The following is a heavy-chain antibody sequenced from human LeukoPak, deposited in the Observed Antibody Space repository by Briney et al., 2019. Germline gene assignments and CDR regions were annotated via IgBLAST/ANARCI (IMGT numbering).Heavy chain of an antibody. Sequence: GGSLRLSCAAPGFTFSSYAMSWVRQAPGKGLEWVSTISSSGGSTYYADSVKGRVTISRDYSKNTLYLQMNSLRAEDTAVYYCAKDGMYSSSSSYYFDYWGQGTLVTASS. V-gene: IGHV3-23*01. CDR3: AKDGMYSSSSSYYFDY. J-gene: IGHJ4*02. CDR2: ISSSGGST. D-gene: IGHD6-6*01. CDR1: GFTFSSYA.